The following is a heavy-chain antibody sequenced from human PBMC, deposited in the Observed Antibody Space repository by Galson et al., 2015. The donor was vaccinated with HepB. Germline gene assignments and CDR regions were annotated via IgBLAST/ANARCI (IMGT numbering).Heavy chain of an antibody. V-gene: IGHV4-39*01. CDR2: IYYSGST. D-gene: IGHD3/OR15-3a*01. Sequence: ETLSLTCTVSGGSISSSSYYWGWIRQPPGKGLEWIGSIYYSGSTYYNPSLKSRVTISVDTSKNQFSLKLSSVTAADTAVYYCASAVGLDPEETGLYFDYWGQGTLVTVSS. CDR1: GGSISSSSYY. J-gene: IGHJ4*02. CDR3: ASAVGLDPEETGLYFDY.